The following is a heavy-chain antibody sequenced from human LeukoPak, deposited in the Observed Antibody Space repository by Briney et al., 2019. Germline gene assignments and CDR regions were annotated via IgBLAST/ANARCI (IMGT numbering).Heavy chain of an antibody. Sequence: SETLSLTCTVSGGSISSYYWSWIRQPPGKGLEWIGYIYYSGSTNYNPSLKSRVTISVDTSKSQFSLKLSSVTAADTAVYYCARSSVAGPGGFDYWGQGTLVTVSS. CDR2: IYYSGST. V-gene: IGHV4-59*01. CDR3: ARSSVAGPGGFDY. J-gene: IGHJ4*02. D-gene: IGHD6-19*01. CDR1: GGSISSYY.